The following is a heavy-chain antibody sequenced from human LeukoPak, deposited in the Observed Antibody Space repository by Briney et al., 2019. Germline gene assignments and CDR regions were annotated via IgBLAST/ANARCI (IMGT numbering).Heavy chain of an antibody. CDR3: AKGHRYSSGWYWSHWFDP. CDR1: GGSFSDYY. CDR2: INHSGST. D-gene: IGHD6-19*01. V-gene: IGHV4-34*01. Sequence: SETLSLTCAVYGGSFSDYYWTWIRQPSGKGLEWIGEINHSGSTNYNPSLKSRVTISVDTSKKQFFLRLSSVTAADTAVYYCAKGHRYSSGWYWSHWFDPWGQGTLVTVSS. J-gene: IGHJ5*02.